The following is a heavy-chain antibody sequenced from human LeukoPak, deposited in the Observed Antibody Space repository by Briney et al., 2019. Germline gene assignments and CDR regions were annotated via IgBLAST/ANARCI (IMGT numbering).Heavy chain of an antibody. D-gene: IGHD3-3*01. Sequence: GGSLRLSCAASGFTFSSYSMNWVRQAPGKGLEWVSSISSSSSFIYYADSVKGRFTISRDNAKNSLHLQMNSLRAEDTAVYYCARGNYDFWSGYPDAFDIWGQGTMVTVSS. CDR1: GFTFSSYS. CDR3: ARGNYDFWSGYPDAFDI. J-gene: IGHJ3*02. CDR2: ISSSSSFI. V-gene: IGHV3-21*01.